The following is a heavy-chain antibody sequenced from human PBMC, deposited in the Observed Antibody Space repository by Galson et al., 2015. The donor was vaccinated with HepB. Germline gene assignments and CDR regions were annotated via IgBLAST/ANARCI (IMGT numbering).Heavy chain of an antibody. J-gene: IGHJ6*02. CDR1: GFTPSSYW. CDR2: INSDGSST. CDR3: ARGRPAAPYYYYYGVDV. D-gene: IGHD2-2*01. V-gene: IGHV3-74*01. Sequence: SLRLSCAASGFTPSSYWMHWVRQAPGKGLVWVSRINSDGSSTTYADSVKGRFTISRDNAKNTLYLLMNSLRAEDTAVYYCARGRPAAPYYYYYGVDVWGQGTTVTVSS.